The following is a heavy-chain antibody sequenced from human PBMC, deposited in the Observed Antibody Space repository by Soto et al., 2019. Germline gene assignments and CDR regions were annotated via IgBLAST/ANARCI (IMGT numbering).Heavy chain of an antibody. J-gene: IGHJ6*03. V-gene: IGHV1-46*03. D-gene: IGHD6-6*01. CDR1: GYTFINYY. CDR3: VRATAARQRDYSYHYYLHI. Sequence: QVQLVQSGAEVKKPGASVKVSCKASGYTFINYYIHWVRQAPGQGLEWMGVINPNGGSTVYAQKVQGIVTLTRDTSTSTVYVELSSLRSDDTAVYFCVRATAARQRDYSYHYYLHIWGKGTTVTVSS. CDR2: INPNGGST.